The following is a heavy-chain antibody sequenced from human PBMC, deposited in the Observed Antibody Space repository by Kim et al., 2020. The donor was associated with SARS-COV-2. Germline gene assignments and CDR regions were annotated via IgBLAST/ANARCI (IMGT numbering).Heavy chain of an antibody. D-gene: IGHD2-15*01. CDR2: ISGSGGST. CDR3: AKDQSKYCSGGSCPNARGVLFDY. CDR1: GFTFSSYA. Sequence: GGSLRLSCAASGFTFSSYAMSWVRQAPGKGLEWVSAISGSGGSTYYADSVKGRFTISRDNSKNTLYLQMNSLRAEDTAVYYCAKDQSKYCSGGSCPNARGVLFDYWGQGTLVTVSS. J-gene: IGHJ4*02. V-gene: IGHV3-23*01.